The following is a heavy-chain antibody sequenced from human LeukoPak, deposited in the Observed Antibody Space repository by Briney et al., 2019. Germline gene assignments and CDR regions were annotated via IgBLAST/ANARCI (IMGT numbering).Heavy chain of an antibody. CDR1: GFTFSTYW. D-gene: IGHD3-10*01. Sequence: AGGSLRLSCAASGFTFSTYWMSWVRQAPGKGLEWVANVKQDGREKYYVDSVKGRFTISRDNAKNSLYLQMNSLRAEDTAVYYCARVLGSGYFYGMGVWGKGTTVTVSS. CDR3: ARVLGSGYFYGMGV. V-gene: IGHV3-7*03. CDR2: VKQDGREK. J-gene: IGHJ6*04.